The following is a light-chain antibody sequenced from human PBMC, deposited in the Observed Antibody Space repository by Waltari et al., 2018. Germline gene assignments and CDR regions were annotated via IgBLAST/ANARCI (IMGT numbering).Light chain of an antibody. CDR1: KLGDKY. J-gene: IGLJ1*01. CDR3: QAWDSSADYV. CDR2: QDT. Sequence: SYELTQPPSVSVSPGQTASITCSGDKLGDKYACWYQQKPGQSPVLVIYQDTKRPSVIPGRFSGSNSRNTATLTISGTQVMDEADYYCQAWDSSADYVFGTGTKVTVL. V-gene: IGLV3-1*01.